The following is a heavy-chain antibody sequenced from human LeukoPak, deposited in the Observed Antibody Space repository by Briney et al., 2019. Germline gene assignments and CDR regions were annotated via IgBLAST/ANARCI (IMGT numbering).Heavy chain of an antibody. CDR1: EFTFSSYE. CDR2: ISSSGSTI. CDR3: ARGRDIAARPDYFDY. D-gene: IGHD6-6*01. Sequence: GGSLRLSCAASEFTFSSYEMNWVRQAPGKGLEWVSYISSSGSTIYYADSVKGRFTISRDNAKNSLYLQMNSLRAEDTAVYYCARGRDIAARPDYFDYWGQGTLVTVSS. V-gene: IGHV3-48*03. J-gene: IGHJ4*02.